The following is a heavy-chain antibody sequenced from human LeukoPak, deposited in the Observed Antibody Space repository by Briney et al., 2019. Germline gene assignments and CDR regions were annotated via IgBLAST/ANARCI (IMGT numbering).Heavy chain of an antibody. CDR2: IKQDGSEK. CDR3: ARGAFWSGIYLFDY. J-gene: IGHJ4*02. CDR1: GFTFSSYW. D-gene: IGHD3-3*01. V-gene: IGHV3-7*01. Sequence: SGGSLRLSCAASGFTFSSYWMSWVRQAPGKGLEWVANIKQDGSEKYYVDSVKGRFTISRDNAKNSLYLQMNSLKAEDTAVYYCARGAFWSGIYLFDYWGQGTLVTVSS.